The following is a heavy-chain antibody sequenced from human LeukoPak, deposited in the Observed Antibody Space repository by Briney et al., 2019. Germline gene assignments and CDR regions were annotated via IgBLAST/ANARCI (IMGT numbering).Heavy chain of an antibody. CDR1: GYTFTSYY. Sequence: ASVKVSCKASGYTFTSYYMHWVRQAPGQGLEWMGIINPSGGSTSHAQKFQGRVTMTRDTSTSTVYMELSSLRSEDTAVYYCARDRGDCGGDCYYFDYWGQGTLVTVSS. CDR2: INPSGGST. D-gene: IGHD2-21*02. J-gene: IGHJ4*02. CDR3: ARDRGDCGGDCYYFDY. V-gene: IGHV1-46*01.